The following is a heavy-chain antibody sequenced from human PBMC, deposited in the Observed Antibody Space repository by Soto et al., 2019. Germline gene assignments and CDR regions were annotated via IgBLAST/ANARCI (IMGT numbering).Heavy chain of an antibody. J-gene: IGHJ3*02. D-gene: IGHD3-10*01. CDR3: ASRNGPGEADAFDI. CDR2: IRSKAYGGTT. V-gene: IGHV3-49*03. CDR1: GFSFGDYS. Sequence: GVLRLSCIGSGFSFGDYSMSWFRQAPGKGLEWVGFIRSKAYGGTTGYAASVKGRFTSSRDDSNSIAYLQMNSLKTEDTAMYYCASRNGPGEADAFDIWGQGTMVTVSS.